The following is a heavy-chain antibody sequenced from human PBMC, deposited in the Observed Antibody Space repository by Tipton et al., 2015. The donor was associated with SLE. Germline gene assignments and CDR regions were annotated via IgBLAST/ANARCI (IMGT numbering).Heavy chain of an antibody. V-gene: IGHV4-4*07. Sequence: GLVKPSETLSLTCNVSDASMNSYFWNWIRQPAGKGLEWIGRLSLSDKNNYNPSLQSRVTMSVDTSKSQFSLEVRSVTATDTAVHFCAGSKVTTARDSFDIWGPGTVVVVSP. J-gene: IGHJ3*02. CDR3: AGSKVTTARDSFDI. D-gene: IGHD4-17*01. CDR2: LSLSDKN. CDR1: DASMNSYF.